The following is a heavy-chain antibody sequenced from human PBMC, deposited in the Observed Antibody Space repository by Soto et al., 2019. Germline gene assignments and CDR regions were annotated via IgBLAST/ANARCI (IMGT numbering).Heavy chain of an antibody. CDR2: INHSGST. D-gene: IGHD5-12*01. V-gene: IGHV4-34*01. Sequence: PSETLSLTCAVYGGSFSGYYWSWIRQPPGKGLEWIGEINHSGSTNYNPSLKSRVTISVDTSKNQFSLKLSSVTAADTAVYYCARVRVAKWLSYYYYGMDVWGQGTTVTVSS. J-gene: IGHJ6*02. CDR3: ARVRVAKWLSYYYYGMDV. CDR1: GGSFSGYY.